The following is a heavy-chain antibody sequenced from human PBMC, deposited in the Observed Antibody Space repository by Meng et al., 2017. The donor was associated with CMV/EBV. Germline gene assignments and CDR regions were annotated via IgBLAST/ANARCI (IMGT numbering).Heavy chain of an antibody. D-gene: IGHD3-3*01. V-gene: IGHV2-26*01. J-gene: IGHJ6*02. CDR3: ARIKTIFGVVITENYYYYGMDV. CDR1: GFSLSNARMG. CDR2: IFSNDEK. Sequence: SGPTLVKPTETLTLTCTVPGFSLSNARMGVSWIRQPPGKALEWLAHIFSNDEKSYSTSLKSRLTISKDTSKSQVVLTMTNMDPVDTATYYCARIKTIFGVVITENYYYYGMDVWGQGTTVTVSS.